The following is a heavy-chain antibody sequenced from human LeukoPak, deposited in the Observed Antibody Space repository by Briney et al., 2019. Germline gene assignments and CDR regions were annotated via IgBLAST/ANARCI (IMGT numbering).Heavy chain of an antibody. J-gene: IGHJ5*02. Sequence: PSETLSLTCTVSGGSISGYYWSWIRQPPGQGLEWIGYIHYSGSTDYNPSLKGRVTISLDMSKNQFSLKMNSMTAADTAVYYCAREGQWLPDWFDPWGQGTLVTVSS. V-gene: IGHV4-59*01. CDR2: IHYSGST. CDR1: GGSISGYY. D-gene: IGHD6-19*01. CDR3: AREGQWLPDWFDP.